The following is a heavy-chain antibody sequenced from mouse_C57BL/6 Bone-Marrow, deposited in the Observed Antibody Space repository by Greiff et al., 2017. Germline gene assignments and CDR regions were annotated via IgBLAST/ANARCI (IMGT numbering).Heavy chain of an antibody. Sequence: QVQLQQSGAELARPGASVKLSCKASGYTFTSYGISWVKQRTGQGLEWIGEIYPRSGNTYYNEQFKGKATLTADKSSSTASMALRSLTSEDSAVYFCKYGSSCHYYAMDYWGQGTSVTVSS. CDR2: IYPRSGNT. CDR1: GYTFTSYG. J-gene: IGHJ4*01. CDR3: KYGSSCHYYAMDY. D-gene: IGHD1-1*01. V-gene: IGHV1-81*01.